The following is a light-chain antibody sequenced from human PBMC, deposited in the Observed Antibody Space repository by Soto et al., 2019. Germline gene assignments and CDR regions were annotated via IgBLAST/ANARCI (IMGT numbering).Light chain of an antibody. J-gene: IGLJ1*01. CDR2: GNS. V-gene: IGLV1-40*01. CDR1: SSNIGAGYD. Sequence: QSVLTQAPSVSGAPGQRVTISCTGSSSNIGAGYDVHWYQQLPGTAPKLLIYGNSNRPSGVPDRFSGSKSGTSASLAITGLQAEDEADYYCQSYDSSLSGSVXXXGTKLTVL. CDR3: QSYDSSLSGSV.